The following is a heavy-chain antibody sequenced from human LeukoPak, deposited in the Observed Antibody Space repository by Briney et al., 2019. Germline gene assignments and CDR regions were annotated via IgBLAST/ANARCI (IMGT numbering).Heavy chain of an antibody. J-gene: IGHJ5*02. Sequence: PGRSLRLSCAASGFTFSSYGMHWVRQAPGKGLEWVAVIWYDGSNKYYADSVKGRFTISRDNAKNSLYLQMNSLRAEDTAVYYCARLVSNWFDPWGQGTLVTVSS. CDR3: ARLVSNWFDP. V-gene: IGHV3-33*01. D-gene: IGHD1-26*01. CDR1: GFTFSSYG. CDR2: IWYDGSNK.